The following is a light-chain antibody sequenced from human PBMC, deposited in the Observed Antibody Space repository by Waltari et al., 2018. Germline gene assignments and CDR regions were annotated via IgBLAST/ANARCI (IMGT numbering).Light chain of an antibody. Sequence: EIVLTQSPGTASLSPGERVTLSCRASQSVGSSSLAWYQQKPGQAPRLVIYRASRRATGIPDRFSGRRSGTDFSLTISRLEPEDFAVYYCQQHGTLPATFGQGTKVEIK. V-gene: IGKV3-20*01. CDR1: QSVGSSS. CDR2: RAS. J-gene: IGKJ1*01. CDR3: QQHGTLPAT.